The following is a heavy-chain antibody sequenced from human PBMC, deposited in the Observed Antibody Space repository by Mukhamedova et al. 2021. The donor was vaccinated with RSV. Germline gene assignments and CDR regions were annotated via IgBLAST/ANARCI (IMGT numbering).Heavy chain of an antibody. D-gene: IGHD4-17*01. V-gene: IGHV3-74*01. Sequence: VRQATGKGLVWVSHINNDGSSTSYADSVKGRFTISRDNARNTVYLQMNSLRAEDTAVYYCGRSYGDYRLVDYYWGQGTLVTGSS. J-gene: IGHJ4*02. CDR3: GRSYGDYRLVDYY. CDR2: INNDGSST.